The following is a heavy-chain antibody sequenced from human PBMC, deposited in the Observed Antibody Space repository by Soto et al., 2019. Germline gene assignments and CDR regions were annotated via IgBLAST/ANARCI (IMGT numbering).Heavy chain of an antibody. V-gene: IGHV3-30-3*01. CDR2: ISYDGSNK. Sequence: GGSLRLSCAASGFTFSSYAMHWVRQAPGKGLEWVAVISYDGSNKYYADSVKGRFTISRDNSKNTLYLQMNSLRAEDTAVYYCARDLEGVAGIYYYYGMDVWGQGTTVTVSS. D-gene: IGHD6-19*01. J-gene: IGHJ6*02. CDR1: GFTFSSYA. CDR3: ARDLEGVAGIYYYYGMDV.